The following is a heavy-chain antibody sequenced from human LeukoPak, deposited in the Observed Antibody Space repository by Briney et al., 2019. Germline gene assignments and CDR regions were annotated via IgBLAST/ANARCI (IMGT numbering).Heavy chain of an antibody. V-gene: IGHV3-48*03. Sequence: GRSLRLSCAASGFTFSSYEMNWVRQAPGKGLEWVSYISSSGSTIYYADSVKGRFTISRDNAKNSLYLQMNSLRAEDTAVYYCARVGNSPDYWGQGTLVTVSS. CDR2: ISSSGSTI. D-gene: IGHD4-23*01. CDR3: ARVGNSPDY. CDR1: GFTFSSYE. J-gene: IGHJ4*02.